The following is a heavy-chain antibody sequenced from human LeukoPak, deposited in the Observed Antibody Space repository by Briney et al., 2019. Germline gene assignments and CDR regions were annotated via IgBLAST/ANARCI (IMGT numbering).Heavy chain of an antibody. CDR3: ARGRYYYDSSGYYRTLHDYYYYGMDV. CDR2: INHSGST. V-gene: IGHV4-34*01. J-gene: IGHJ6*02. CDR1: GGSFSGYY. Sequence: KPSETLPLTCAVYGGSFSGYYWSWIRQPPGKGLEWIGEINHSGSTNYNPSLKSRVTISVDTSKNQFSLKLSSVTAADTAVYYCARGRYYYDSSGYYRTLHDYYYYGMDVWGQGTTVTVSS. D-gene: IGHD3-22*01.